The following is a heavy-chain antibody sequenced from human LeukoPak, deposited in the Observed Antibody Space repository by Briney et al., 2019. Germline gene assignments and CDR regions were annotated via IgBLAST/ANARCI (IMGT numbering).Heavy chain of an antibody. CDR3: AREGVAAAGKLDY. D-gene: IGHD6-13*01. Sequence: SETLSLTCTVSGGSIGSDYWSWIRQPPGKGLEWMGYIYYSGSTNYNPSLKSRVTISLDTSKNQFSMNLISVTAADTAVYYCAREGVAAAGKLDYWGQGTLVTVSS. J-gene: IGHJ4*02. CDR2: IYYSGST. V-gene: IGHV4-59*01. CDR1: GGSIGSDY.